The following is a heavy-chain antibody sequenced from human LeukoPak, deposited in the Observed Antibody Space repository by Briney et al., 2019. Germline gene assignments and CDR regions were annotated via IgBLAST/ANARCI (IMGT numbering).Heavy chain of an antibody. J-gene: IGHJ3*02. D-gene: IGHD3-16*01. Sequence: ASVKVSCKASGGTFSSYAISWVRQAPGQGLEWMGGIIPIFGTANYAQKFQGRVTITADKSTSTAYMELSSLRSEDTAVYYCAREALGGVISVGAFDIWGQGTMVTVSS. CDR3: AREALGGVISVGAFDI. CDR1: GGTFSSYA. CDR2: IIPIFGTA. V-gene: IGHV1-69*06.